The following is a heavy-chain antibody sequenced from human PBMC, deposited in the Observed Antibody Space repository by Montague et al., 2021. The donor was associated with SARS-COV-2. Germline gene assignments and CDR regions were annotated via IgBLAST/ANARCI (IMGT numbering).Heavy chain of an antibody. CDR1: GGSISSGGYY. Sequence: TLSLTCTVSGGSISSGGYYWSWVRQPPGKGLEWIGNIFYRGGTYYNPSLKSRVSMSIDTSKNQFSLNLTSVTAADTAVYNCASANYYVMTSKVYAMDVWGQGTTVTVSS. D-gene: IGHD3-16*01. V-gene: IGHV4-31*03. J-gene: IGHJ6*02. CDR2: IFYRGGT. CDR3: ASANYYVMTSKVYAMDV.